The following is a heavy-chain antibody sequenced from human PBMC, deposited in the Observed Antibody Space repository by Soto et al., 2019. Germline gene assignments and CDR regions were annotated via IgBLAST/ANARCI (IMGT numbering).Heavy chain of an antibody. CDR3: AKSWTPVGAYYYYYGMDV. CDR2: MSYDGSNK. J-gene: IGHJ6*02. D-gene: IGHD1-26*01. Sequence: GGSLRLSCAASGFTFSSYAMHWVRQAPGKGLEWVAVMSYDGSNKYYADSVKGRFTISRDNSKNTLYLQMNSLRAEDTAVYYCAKSWTPVGAYYYYYGMDVWGQGTTVTSP. CDR1: GFTFSSYA. V-gene: IGHV3-30-3*02.